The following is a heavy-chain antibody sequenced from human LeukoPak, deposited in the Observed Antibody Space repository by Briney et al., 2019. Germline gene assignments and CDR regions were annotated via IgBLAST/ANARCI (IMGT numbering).Heavy chain of an antibody. CDR3: ANTVLGDPSSDFDY. CDR1: GFTFSSYA. J-gene: IGHJ4*02. CDR2: ISGSGGST. Sequence: PGGSLRLSCAASGFTFSSYAMSWVRQAPGKGLEWVSAISGSGGSTYYADSVKGRFTISRDNSKNTLYLQMNSLRAEDTAVYYCANTVLGDPSSDFDYWGQGTLVTVSS. D-gene: IGHD2-8*02. V-gene: IGHV3-23*01.